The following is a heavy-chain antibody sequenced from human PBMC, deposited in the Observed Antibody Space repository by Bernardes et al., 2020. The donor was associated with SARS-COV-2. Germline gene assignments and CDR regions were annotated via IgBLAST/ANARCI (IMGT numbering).Heavy chain of an antibody. CDR1: GFTFSSYW. D-gene: IGHD6-13*01. V-gene: IGHV3-74*01. Sequence: GSLRLSCAASGFTFSSYWMHWVRQAPGKGLVWVSRINSDGSSTSYADSVKGRFTISRDNAKNTLYLQINNLRVEDTAVFYCARDQQSYGMDVWGQGTTVTVSS. CDR2: INSDGSST. CDR3: ARDQQSYGMDV. J-gene: IGHJ6*02.